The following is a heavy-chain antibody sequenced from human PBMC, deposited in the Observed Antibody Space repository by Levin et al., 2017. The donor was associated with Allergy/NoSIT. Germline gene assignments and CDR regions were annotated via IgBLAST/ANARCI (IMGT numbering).Heavy chain of an antibody. CDR1: DDSISSYH. V-gene: IGHV4-59*01. J-gene: IGHJ4*02. CDR2: IYYSGRT. CDR3: ARFERDNNSHLDY. Sequence: SQTLSLTCTVSDDSISSYHWSWVRQPPGKGLEWIGYIYYSGRTNYNPSLKSRVTMSVDTSKNKFSLKLSSVTAADTAMYYCARFERDNNSHLDYWGQGTLVTVSS. D-gene: IGHD1-1*01.